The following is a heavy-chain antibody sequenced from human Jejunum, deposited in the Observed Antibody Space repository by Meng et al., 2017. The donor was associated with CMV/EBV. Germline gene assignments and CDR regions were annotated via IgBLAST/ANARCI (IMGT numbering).Heavy chain of an antibody. D-gene: IGHD3-10*01. CDR1: GGSLNNYP. CDR2: IIPIFAKP. V-gene: IGHV1-69*12. J-gene: IGHJ5*01. Sequence: QVLLVQSGAEVKTPGSSVRVSCKASGGSLNNYPVHWGRQPPGQGLEWMGLIIPIFAKPNYAQNFQGRLTITADESATTGYMELSSLRSGDTAVYFCATDYNGGGLDSWGQGTLVTVSS. CDR3: ATDYNGGGLDS.